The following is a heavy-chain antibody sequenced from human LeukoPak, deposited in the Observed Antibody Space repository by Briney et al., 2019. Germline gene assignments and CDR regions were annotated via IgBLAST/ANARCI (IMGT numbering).Heavy chain of an antibody. V-gene: IGHV3-30-3*01. Sequence: GGSLRLSCAASGFTFDRYAMHWVRLAPGRGLEGVTVISYDGSSKYYADSVEGRFTISRDNSKNTLYLQLNSLRTEGTAVYYCVRDGGNGYNDLDYWGQGTLVTVTP. CDR2: ISYDGSSK. D-gene: IGHD5-24*01. CDR1: GFTFDRYA. J-gene: IGHJ4*02. CDR3: VRDGGNGYNDLDY.